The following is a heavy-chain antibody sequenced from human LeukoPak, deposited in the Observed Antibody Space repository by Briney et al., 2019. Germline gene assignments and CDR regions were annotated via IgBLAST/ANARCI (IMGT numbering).Heavy chain of an antibody. CDR1: GYTFTSYD. CDR3: ARGYGSSPTGTYYYYYMDV. V-gene: IGHV7-4-1*02. Sequence: ASVKVSCKASGYTFTSYDINWVRQATGQGLEWMGWINTNTGNPTYAQGFTGRFVFSLDTYVSTAYLQISSLKVEDTAVYYCARGYGSSPTGTYYYYYMDVWGKGTTVTVSS. D-gene: IGHD4-17*01. CDR2: INTNTGNP. J-gene: IGHJ6*03.